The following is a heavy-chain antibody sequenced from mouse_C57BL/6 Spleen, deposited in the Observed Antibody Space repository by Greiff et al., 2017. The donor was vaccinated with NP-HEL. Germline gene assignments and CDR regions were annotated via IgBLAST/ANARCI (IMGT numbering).Heavy chain of an antibody. CDR1: GYTFTSYW. Sequence: QVQLQQPGAELVRPGSSVKLSCKASGYTFTSYWMHWVKQRPIQGLEWIGNIDPSDSDTHYNQKFKDKATLTVDKSSSTAYMQLSSLTSEDSAVYYCARYGSSPYFDYWGQGTTLTVSS. CDR3: ARYGSSPYFDY. V-gene: IGHV1-52*01. CDR2: IDPSDSDT. D-gene: IGHD1-1*01. J-gene: IGHJ2*01.